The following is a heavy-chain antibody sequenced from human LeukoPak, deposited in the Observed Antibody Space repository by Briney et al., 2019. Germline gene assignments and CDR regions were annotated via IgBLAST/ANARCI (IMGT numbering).Heavy chain of an antibody. CDR3: ARAAAGTPPLDS. CDR2: ISYSGNT. J-gene: IGHJ4*02. V-gene: IGHV4-59*01. D-gene: IGHD6-13*01. CDR1: GGSISSYY. Sequence: PSETLSLTCTVSGGSISSYYWSWIRQPGKGLEWIGYISYSGNTNYNPSLKSRVTISVDTSKNQFSLKLSSVTAADTAVYYCARAAAGTPPLDSWGQGSLVTVSS.